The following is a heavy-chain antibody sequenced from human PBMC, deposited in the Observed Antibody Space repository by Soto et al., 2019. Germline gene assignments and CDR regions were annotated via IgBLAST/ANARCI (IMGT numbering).Heavy chain of an antibody. Sequence: ELQLVESGGGLVQPGGSLRLSCAASGFTFSNYWMHWVRQAPGKGLVWVSRLYTYGSTTYYADSVKGRFTISRDNAKNTLYLQMNSLRAEDTAVYYCASGYGYDFDSWGQGTPVTVSS. V-gene: IGHV3-74*01. D-gene: IGHD5-18*01. CDR3: ASGYGYDFDS. CDR2: LYTYGSTT. CDR1: GFTFSNYW. J-gene: IGHJ4*02.